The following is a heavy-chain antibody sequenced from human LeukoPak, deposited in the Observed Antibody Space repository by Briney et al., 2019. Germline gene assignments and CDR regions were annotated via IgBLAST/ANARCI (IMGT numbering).Heavy chain of an antibody. CDR3: AKGIYSSGWSYFDY. CDR2: LSGSGITT. D-gene: IGHD6-19*01. V-gene: IGHV3-23*01. Sequence: GGSLRLSCAASGFTFSNSAMSWVRQAPGKGLEWVSTLSGSGITTYYADSVKGRFTISRDNSKNTLYLQMNSLGAEDTAVYYCAKGIYSSGWSYFDYWGHGTLVTVSS. J-gene: IGHJ4*01. CDR1: GFTFSNSA.